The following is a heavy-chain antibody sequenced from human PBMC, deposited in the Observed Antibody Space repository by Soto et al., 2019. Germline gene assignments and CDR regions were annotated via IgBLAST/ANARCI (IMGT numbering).Heavy chain of an antibody. J-gene: IGHJ6*02. CDR1: GFTFSDYY. CDR3: AREQYCTNGVCCSYYYYGMDV. CDR2: ISSSSSYT. Sequence: GGSLRLSCAASGFTFSDYYMSWIRQAPGKGLEWVSYISSSSSYTNYADYVKGRFTISRDNAKNSLYLQMNSLRAEDTAVYYCAREQYCTNGVCCSYYYYGMDVWGQGTTVTVSS. D-gene: IGHD2-8*01. V-gene: IGHV3-11*06.